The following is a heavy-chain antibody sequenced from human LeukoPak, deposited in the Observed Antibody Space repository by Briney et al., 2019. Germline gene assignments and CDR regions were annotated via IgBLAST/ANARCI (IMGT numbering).Heavy chain of an antibody. CDR3: ARFNSGSYQHYFDY. CDR2: IYYSGST. J-gene: IGHJ4*02. V-gene: IGHV4-39*07. Sequence: SETLSLTCTVSGGSISSSSYCWGWIRQPPGKVLEWIGSIYYSGSTYYNPPLKSRVTISVDTSKNQFSLKLSSVTAADTAVYYCARFNSGSYQHYFDYWGQGTLVTVSS. D-gene: IGHD1-26*01. CDR1: GGSISSSSYC.